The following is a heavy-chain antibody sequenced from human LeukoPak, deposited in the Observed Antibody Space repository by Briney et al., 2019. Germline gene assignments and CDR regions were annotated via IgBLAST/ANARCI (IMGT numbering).Heavy chain of an antibody. J-gene: IGHJ4*02. Sequence: GGSLRLSCTTSGFTFGDYGIGWFRQAPGKGLEWVGFIRSKASGEATECAASVKGRFTISRDDSKNIAYLQMISLKTEDTAVYYCARERRAIDYYDSGTYYSDYWGQGTLVTVSS. CDR3: ARERRAIDYYDSGTYYSDY. CDR2: IRSKASGEAT. D-gene: IGHD3-10*01. V-gene: IGHV3-49*03. CDR1: GFTFGDYG.